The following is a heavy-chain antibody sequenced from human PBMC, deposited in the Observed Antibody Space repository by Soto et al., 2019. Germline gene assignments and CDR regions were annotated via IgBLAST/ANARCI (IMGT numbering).Heavy chain of an antibody. CDR3: AKGGGLYCSSTSCYNYFDH. D-gene: IGHD2-2*01. CDR2: ISGSGGST. V-gene: IGHV3-23*01. Sequence: PGGSLRLSCAASGFTFSSYAMSWVRQAPGKGLEWVSAISGSGGSTYYADSVKGRFTISRDNSKNTLYLQMDSLRAEDTAVYYCAKGGGLYCSSTSCYNYFDHWGQGTLVTVSS. CDR1: GFTFSSYA. J-gene: IGHJ4*02.